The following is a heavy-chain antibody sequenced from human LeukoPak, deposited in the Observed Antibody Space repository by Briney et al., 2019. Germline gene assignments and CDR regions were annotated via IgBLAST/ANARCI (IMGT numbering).Heavy chain of an antibody. J-gene: IGHJ4*02. CDR1: GFTFSSYA. D-gene: IGHD2-2*02. V-gene: IGHV3-23*01. CDR2: IRGGGGST. Sequence: PGGSLRLSCAASGFTFSSYAMSWVRQAPGKGLEWVSAIRGGGGSTYYADSVKGRFTISRDNSKNTLYLRMNSLRAEDTAVYYCAKGDLNVVVPAAIPLGIDYWGQGTLVTVSS. CDR3: AKGDLNVVVPAAIPLGIDY.